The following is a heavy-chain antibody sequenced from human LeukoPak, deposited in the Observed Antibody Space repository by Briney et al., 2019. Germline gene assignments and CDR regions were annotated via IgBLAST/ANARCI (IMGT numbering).Heavy chain of an antibody. V-gene: IGHV3-21*01. CDR2: ISRAGDYT. J-gene: IGHJ4*02. CDR1: GFTFSSCS. CDR3: ARDLMAVAGTGFDY. Sequence: PGGSLRLSCVAPGFTFSSCSMNWVRQAPGKGLEWVSSISRAGDYTYSEDSVKGRFTISRDNAKDSLYLQLNSLRAEDTAIYYCARDLMAVAGTGFDYWGQGALVTVSS. D-gene: IGHD6-19*01.